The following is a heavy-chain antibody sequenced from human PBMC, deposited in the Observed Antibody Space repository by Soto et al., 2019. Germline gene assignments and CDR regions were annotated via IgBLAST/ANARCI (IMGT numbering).Heavy chain of an antibody. J-gene: IGHJ4*02. CDR1: GDTFTTYD. CDR3: ARGRASGSYYLLDY. V-gene: IGHV1-8*01. CDR2: INPNSGNI. D-gene: IGHD3-10*01. Sequence: QVQLVQSGAEVRKPGASVKVSCKASGDTFTTYDINWVRQATGHGLEWMGWINPNSGNIGYAQRFQGSVTMTRDTAIRTAYMEVSSLRSDDTAVYYCARGRASGSYYLLDYWGQGTLVTVSS.